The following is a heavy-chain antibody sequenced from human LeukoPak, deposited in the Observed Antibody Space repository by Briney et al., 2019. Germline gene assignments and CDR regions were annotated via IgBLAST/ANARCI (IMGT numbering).Heavy chain of an antibody. J-gene: IGHJ4*02. CDR3: AGGGELHDY. CDR1: GGSISSHY. Sequence: SETLSLTCTVSGGSISSHYWSWIRQPPGKGLEWIGYIYYSGSTNYNPSLKSRVTISVDTSKNQFSLKLSSVTAADTAVYYRAGGGELHDYWGQGTLVTVSS. D-gene: IGHD1-26*01. CDR2: IYYSGST. V-gene: IGHV4-59*11.